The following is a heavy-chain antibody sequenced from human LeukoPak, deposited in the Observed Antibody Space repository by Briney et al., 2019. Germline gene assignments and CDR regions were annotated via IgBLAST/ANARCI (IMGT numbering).Heavy chain of an antibody. D-gene: IGHD3-22*01. CDR2: IIYSGGAT. J-gene: IGHJ4*02. Sequence: GGSLRLSCAASGFTFSRSAMTWVRQGPGTGLEFVASIIYSGGATYYAGSVKGRFTISRDNSKNTLYLQMNSLRAEDTALYYCAKDGLYYDGSEHVYYFDSWGQGTLVTVSS. V-gene: IGHV3-23*01. CDR3: AKDGLYYDGSEHVYYFDS. CDR1: GFTFSRSA.